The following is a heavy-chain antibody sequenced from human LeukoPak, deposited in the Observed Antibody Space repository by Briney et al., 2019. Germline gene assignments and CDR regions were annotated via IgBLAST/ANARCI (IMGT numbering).Heavy chain of an antibody. J-gene: IGHJ4*02. CDR1: GGSISSSSYY. CDR3: ARDPKYYDFWSGYSPSYFDY. V-gene: IGHV4-39*07. Sequence: SETLSLTCTVSGGSISSSSYYWGWIRQPPGKGLEWIGSIYYSGSTYYNLSLKSRVTISVDTSKNQFSLKLSSVTAADTAVYYCARDPKYYDFWSGYSPSYFDYWGQGTLVTVSS. D-gene: IGHD3-3*01. CDR2: IYYSGST.